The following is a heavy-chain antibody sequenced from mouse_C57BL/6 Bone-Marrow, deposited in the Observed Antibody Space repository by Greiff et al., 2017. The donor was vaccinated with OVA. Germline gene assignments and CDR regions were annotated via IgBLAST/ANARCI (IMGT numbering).Heavy chain of an antibody. V-gene: IGHV5-12*01. CDR2: ISNGGGST. CDR1: GFTFSDYY. D-gene: IGHD2-5*01. CDR3: ARHGDSNYVGY. J-gene: IGHJ2*01. Sequence: EVKLVESGGGLVQPGGSLKLSCAASGFTFSDYYMYWVRQTPEKRLEWVGYISNGGGSTYYPDTVKGRFTISRDNAKNTLYLQMSRLKSEDTAMYYCARHGDSNYVGYWGQGTTLTVSS.